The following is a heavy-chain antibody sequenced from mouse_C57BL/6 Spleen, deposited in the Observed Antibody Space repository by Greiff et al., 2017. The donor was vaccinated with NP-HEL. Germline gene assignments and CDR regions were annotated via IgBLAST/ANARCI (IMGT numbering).Heavy chain of an antibody. V-gene: IGHV1-59*01. D-gene: IGHD1-1*01. CDR1: GYTFTSYW. J-gene: IGHJ2*01. Sequence: QVQLQQPGAELVRPGTSVKLSCKASGYTFTSYWMHWVKQRPGQGLEWIGVIDPSDSYPNYNQKFKGKATLTVDTSSSTAYMQLSSLTSEDSAFYYCAVVAFDYWGQGTTLTVSS. CDR2: IDPSDSYP. CDR3: AVVAFDY.